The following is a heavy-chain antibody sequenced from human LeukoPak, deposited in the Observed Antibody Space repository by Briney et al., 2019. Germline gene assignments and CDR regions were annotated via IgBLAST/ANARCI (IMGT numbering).Heavy chain of an antibody. CDR2: ISGSGGST. Sequence: PGGSLRLSCAASGFTFSSYAMSWVRQAPGKGLEWVSAISGSGGSTYYADSVKGRFTISRDNAKNSLYLQMNSLRAEDTAVYYCAREFGLRYFDWLLWGAFDIWGQGTMVTVSS. V-gene: IGHV3-23*01. CDR3: AREFGLRYFDWLLWGAFDI. J-gene: IGHJ3*02. CDR1: GFTFSSYA. D-gene: IGHD3-9*01.